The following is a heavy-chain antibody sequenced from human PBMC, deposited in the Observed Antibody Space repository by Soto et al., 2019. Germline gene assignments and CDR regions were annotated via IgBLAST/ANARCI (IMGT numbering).Heavy chain of an antibody. CDR1: GFTFSSYA. V-gene: IGHV3-23*01. Sequence: TVGSLRLSCAASGFTFSSYAMSWVRQAPGKGLEWVSAISGSGGSTYYADSVKGRFTISRDNSKNTLYLQMNSLRAEDTAVYYCAKAERITMIVVVIISAAFDIWGQGTMVTVSS. CDR3: AKAERITMIVVVIISAAFDI. J-gene: IGHJ3*02. D-gene: IGHD3-22*01. CDR2: ISGSGGST.